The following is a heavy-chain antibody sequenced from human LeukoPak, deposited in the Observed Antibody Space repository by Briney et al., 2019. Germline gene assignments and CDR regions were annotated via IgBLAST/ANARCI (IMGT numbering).Heavy chain of an antibody. CDR1: GFSSSSHW. J-gene: IGHJ3*02. D-gene: IGHD7-27*01. CDR3: ATDPPWGSDVFDM. CDR2: IKPDGSDK. Sequence: PGGSLRLSCAASGFSSSSHWMMWVRQAPGKGLEWVANIKPDGSDKYYVDSVKGRFTISRDNAQNSLFLQMSSLRADDTATYYCATDPPWGSDVFDMWGRGTMVTVSS. V-gene: IGHV3-7*03.